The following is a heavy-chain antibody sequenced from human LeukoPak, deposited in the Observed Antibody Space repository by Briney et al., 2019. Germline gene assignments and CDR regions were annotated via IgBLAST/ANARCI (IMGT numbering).Heavy chain of an antibody. J-gene: IGHJ4*02. CDR3: AKDRETTASGTFDY. D-gene: IGHD1-14*01. CDR2: ISGDGINK. Sequence: PGRSLRLSCAASGFTFSNYGMHCVRQAPGKGLEWVAGISGDGINKYYADSVKGRFTISRDNSNNTLFLQMNSLRAEDTAVYYCAKDRETTASGTFDYWGQGALVTVSS. CDR1: GFTFSNYG. V-gene: IGHV3-30*18.